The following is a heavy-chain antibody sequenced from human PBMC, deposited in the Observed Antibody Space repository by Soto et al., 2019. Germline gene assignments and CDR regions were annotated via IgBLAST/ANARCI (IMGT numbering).Heavy chain of an antibody. CDR3: ATHHYCISTSCYGLNWFDP. J-gene: IGHJ5*02. CDR2: IIPIFGTA. V-gene: IGHV1-69*12. CDR1: GGTFSSYA. D-gene: IGHD2-2*01. Sequence: QVQLVQSGAEVKKPGSSVKVSCKASGGTFSSYAISWVRQAPERGLEWMGGIIPIFGTANYAQKFQGRVTITADESTSTAYMELSSLRSADTAVYYCATHHYCISTSCYGLNWFDPWGLGTLVTVSS.